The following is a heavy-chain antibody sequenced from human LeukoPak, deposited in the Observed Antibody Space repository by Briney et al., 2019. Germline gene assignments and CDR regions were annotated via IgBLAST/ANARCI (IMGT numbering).Heavy chain of an antibody. D-gene: IGHD2-8*01. CDR3: ARDRSISLLSSYCTNGVCQTGMDV. CDR1: GYTFTGYY. V-gene: IGHV1-2*02. CDR2: INPNSGGT. J-gene: IGHJ6*02. Sequence: ASVKVSCKASGYTFTGYYMHWVRQAPGQGLEWMGWINPNSGGTNYAQKFQGRVTMTRDTSIRTAYMELSRLRSDDTAVYYCARDRSISLLSSYCTNGVCQTGMDVWGQGTTVTVSS.